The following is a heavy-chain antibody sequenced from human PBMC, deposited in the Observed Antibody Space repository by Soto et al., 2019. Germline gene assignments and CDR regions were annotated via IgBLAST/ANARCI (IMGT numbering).Heavy chain of an antibody. Sequence: QVQLVQSGAEVKKPGASVKVSCKASGYTFTSYDINWVRQATGQGLEWMGWMNPNSGNTGYAQKFQGRVTMTRNTPISTAYMELSSLRSEDTAVYYCARSAPTTGEGLYYYYYYMDVWGKGTTVTVSS. D-gene: IGHD4-17*01. CDR2: MNPNSGNT. CDR3: ARSAPTTGEGLYYYYYYMDV. CDR1: GYTFTSYD. J-gene: IGHJ6*03. V-gene: IGHV1-8*01.